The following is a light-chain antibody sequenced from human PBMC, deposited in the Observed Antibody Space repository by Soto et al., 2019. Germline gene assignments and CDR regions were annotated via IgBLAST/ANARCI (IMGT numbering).Light chain of an antibody. J-gene: IGKJ1*01. CDR1: QSVSSSY. CDR2: GAS. V-gene: IGKV3-20*01. Sequence: EIVLTQSPGTLSLSPGERATLSCKASQSVSSSYLAWYQQKPGQAPRLLIYGASSRATGIPDRFSGSGSGTDFTLTSSRLEPEEFAVYYFQQYGSSPWTFGQGTKVEIK. CDR3: QQYGSSPWT.